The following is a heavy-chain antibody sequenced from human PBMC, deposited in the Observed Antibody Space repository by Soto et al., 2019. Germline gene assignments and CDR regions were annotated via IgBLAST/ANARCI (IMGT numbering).Heavy chain of an antibody. D-gene: IGHD6-13*01. Sequence: ASVKVSCKASGYTFTSYCISWVRQAPGQGLEWMGWISAYNGNTNYAQKLQGRVTMTTDTSTSTAYMELRSLRSDDTAVYYCARDQMAAAGIRPLDFDYWGQGTLVTVSS. CDR1: GYTFTSYC. CDR2: ISAYNGNT. CDR3: ARDQMAAAGIRPLDFDY. J-gene: IGHJ4*02. V-gene: IGHV1-18*01.